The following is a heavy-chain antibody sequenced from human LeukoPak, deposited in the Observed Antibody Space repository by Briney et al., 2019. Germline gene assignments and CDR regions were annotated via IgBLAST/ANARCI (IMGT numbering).Heavy chain of an antibody. CDR3: ARVPGNWEEGWYFDY. CDR2: IWYDGSNK. V-gene: IGHV3-33*01. CDR1: GFTFRSYG. D-gene: IGHD7-27*01. J-gene: IGHJ4*02. Sequence: PGGSLRLSCAASGFTFRSYGMHWVRQAPGKGLEWVGVIWYDGSNKYYADSVKGRFTISRDNSKNTVYLQMNSLRAEDTAVYYCARVPGNWEEGWYFDYWGQGTLVTASS.